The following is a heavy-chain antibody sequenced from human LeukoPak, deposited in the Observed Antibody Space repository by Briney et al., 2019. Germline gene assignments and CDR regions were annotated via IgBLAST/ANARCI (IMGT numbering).Heavy chain of an antibody. D-gene: IGHD3-10*01. CDR3: ARALVRGAMFDY. J-gene: IGHJ4*02. CDR2: IRQDGSEN. CDR1: GFTFSNYW. Sequence: GGSLRLSCAASGFTFSNYWMSWVRQAPGKGLEWVANIRQDGSENYYVDSVKGRFTISRDNAKNSLYLQMNSLRAEDTAVYYCARALVRGAMFDYWGQGTLVTVSS. V-gene: IGHV3-7*01.